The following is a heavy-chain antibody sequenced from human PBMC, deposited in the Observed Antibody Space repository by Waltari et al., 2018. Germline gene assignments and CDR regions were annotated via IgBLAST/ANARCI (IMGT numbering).Heavy chain of an antibody. J-gene: IGHJ5*02. CDR2: ISAYNGNT. D-gene: IGHD3-16*01. CDR1: GYTFTSYG. V-gene: IGHV1-18*01. CDR3: AREILGSNWFDP. Sequence: QVQLVQSGAEVKKPGASVKVSCKASGYTFTSYGNSWVRQAPGQGLEWMGWISAYNGNTNYAQKFQGRVTITRDTSASTAYMELSSLRSEDTAVYYCAREILGSNWFDPWGQGTLVTVSS.